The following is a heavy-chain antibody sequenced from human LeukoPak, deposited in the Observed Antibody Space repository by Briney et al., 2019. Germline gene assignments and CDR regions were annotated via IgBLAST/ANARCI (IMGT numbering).Heavy chain of an antibody. D-gene: IGHD1-26*01. V-gene: IGHV2-5*01. Sequence: SGPTLVNPTQTLTLTCTFSGFSLSTSGVGVGWIRQPPGKALEWLALIYSNDDKRYSPSLKTRPTITKDTSKNQVVLTMTNMDPVDTATYSCAHSVIVGSTLGYFDYWGQGTLVTVSS. CDR1: GFSLSTSGVG. CDR2: IYSNDDK. J-gene: IGHJ4*02. CDR3: AHSVIVGSTLGYFDY.